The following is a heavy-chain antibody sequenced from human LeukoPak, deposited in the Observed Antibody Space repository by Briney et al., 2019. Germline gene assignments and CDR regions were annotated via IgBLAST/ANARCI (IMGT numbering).Heavy chain of an antibody. CDR3: ARSTDGSAHFDY. V-gene: IGHV3-64*01. CDR2: ISSDGVST. Sequence: GGPLRLSCSASELTFGTYEMHWVRQTPGKGLEYVSGISSDGVSTYHANSVKGRFTISRDNSKNTLFLQMGSLKIEDTAVYYCARSTDGSAHFDYWGQGTLVTVFS. D-gene: IGHD1-1*01. J-gene: IGHJ4*02. CDR1: ELTFGTYE.